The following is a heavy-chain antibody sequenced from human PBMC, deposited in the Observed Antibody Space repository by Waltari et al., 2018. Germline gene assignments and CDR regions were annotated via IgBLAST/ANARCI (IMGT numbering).Heavy chain of an antibody. CDR3: ARSFWGLDYFDY. J-gene: IGHJ4*02. CDR1: GGTFSSYA. CDR2: IIPIFDTA. Sequence: QVQLVQSGAEVKKPGSSVKVSCKASGGTFSSYAISWVRQGPGQGLEWMGGIIPIFDTANYAQKFQGRVTITTDESTSTAYMELSSLRSEDTAVYYCARSFWGLDYFDYWGQGTLVTVSS. D-gene: IGHD7-27*01. V-gene: IGHV1-69*05.